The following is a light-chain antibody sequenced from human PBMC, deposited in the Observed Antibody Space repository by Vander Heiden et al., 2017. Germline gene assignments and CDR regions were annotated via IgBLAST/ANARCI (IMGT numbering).Light chain of an antibody. Sequence: QPALPQTSSASASLGSSVKLTCTLSSGHSSYIIAWHQQQPGKAPRYLMKLEGSGSYNKGSGVPDRFSGSSSGADRYLTISNHQFEDEADYYCETWDSNTRVFGGGTKLTVL. CDR2: LEGSGSY. CDR3: ETWDSNTRV. J-gene: IGLJ2*01. CDR1: SGHSSYI. V-gene: IGLV4-60*02.